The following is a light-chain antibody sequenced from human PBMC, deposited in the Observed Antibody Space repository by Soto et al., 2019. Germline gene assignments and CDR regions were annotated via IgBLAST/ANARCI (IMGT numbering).Light chain of an antibody. CDR1: DTDIGGADY. CDR2: EVS. Sequence: QSVLTQPASVSGSPGQSITVSCTGTDTDIGGADYVSWYQQHPGKAPKLIIYEVSHRPSGISSRFSGSKSGTTASLTISGLQAEDEADYYCSSYTRSSTSYVFGTGTKVTVL. CDR3: SSYTRSSTSYV. J-gene: IGLJ1*01. V-gene: IGLV2-14*01.